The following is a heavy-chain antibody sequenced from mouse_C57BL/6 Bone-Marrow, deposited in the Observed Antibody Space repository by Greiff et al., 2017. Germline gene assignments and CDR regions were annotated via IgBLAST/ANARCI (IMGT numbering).Heavy chain of an antibody. CDR3: TVVVFDY. CDR2: IDPANGDT. Sequence: VHVKQSGAELVRPGASVKLSCTASGFNIKDDYMHWVKPRPEQGLAWIGWIDPANGDTEYASKFQGKATITADTSSNTAYLQLSSLTAEDTAVYYCTVVVFDYWGQGTTLTVSS. V-gene: IGHV14-4*01. D-gene: IGHD1-1*01. CDR1: GFNIKDDY. J-gene: IGHJ2*01.